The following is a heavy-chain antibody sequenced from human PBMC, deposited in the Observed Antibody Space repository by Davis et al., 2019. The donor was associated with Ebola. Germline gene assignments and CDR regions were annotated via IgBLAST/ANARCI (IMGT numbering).Heavy chain of an antibody. CDR1: GGSISSYY. Sequence: PSETLSLTCTVSGGSISSYYWSWIRQPAGKGLEWIGRIYTSGSTNYNPSLKSRVTMSVDTSKNQFSLKLSSVTAADTAVYYCAREEWFGIGPYAFDIWGQGTMVTVSS. CDR2: IYTSGST. J-gene: IGHJ3*02. D-gene: IGHD3-10*01. V-gene: IGHV4-4*07. CDR3: AREEWFGIGPYAFDI.